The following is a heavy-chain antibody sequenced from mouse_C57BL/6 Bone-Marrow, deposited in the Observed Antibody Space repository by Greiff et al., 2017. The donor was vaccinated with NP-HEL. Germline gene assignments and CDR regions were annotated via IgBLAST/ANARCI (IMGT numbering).Heavy chain of an antibody. J-gene: IGHJ2*01. V-gene: IGHV3-6*01. CDR3: AREGGSSYGYFDY. D-gene: IGHD1-1*01. Sequence: EVKLLESGPGLVKPSQSLSLTCSVTGYSITSGYYWNWIRQFPGNKLEWMGYISYDGSNNYNPSLKNRISITRDTSKNQFFLKLNSVTTEDTATYYCAREGGSSYGYFDYWGQGTTLTVSS. CDR1: GYSITSGYY. CDR2: ISYDGSN.